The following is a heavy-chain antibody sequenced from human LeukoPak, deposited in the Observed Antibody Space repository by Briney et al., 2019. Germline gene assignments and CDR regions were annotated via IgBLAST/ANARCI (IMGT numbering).Heavy chain of an antibody. CDR3: ARDLLDYYDSSGYESFDY. J-gene: IGHJ4*02. Sequence: GRSLRLSCAASGFTFSSYAMHWVRQAPGKGLEWVSYISSSGSTIYYADSVKGRFTISRDNAKNSLYLQMNSLRAEDTAVYYCARDLLDYYDSSGYESFDYWGRGTLVTVSS. D-gene: IGHD3-22*01. CDR2: ISSSGSTI. CDR1: GFTFSSYA. V-gene: IGHV3-48*04.